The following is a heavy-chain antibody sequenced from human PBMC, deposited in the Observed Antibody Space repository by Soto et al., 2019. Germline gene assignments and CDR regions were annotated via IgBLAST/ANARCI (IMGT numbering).Heavy chain of an antibody. V-gene: IGHV3-74*03. CDR2: INNDGIDT. Sequence: EVQLVESGGGVVQPGGSLRLSCAASGFTFIGYWMHWVRQGPGKGLVWVARINNDGIDTTYADSVKGRFTISRDNTKNRVYLEMNSLRADDTAVYYCARDWSMVRERWFDPWGQGTLVTVSS. J-gene: IGHJ5*02. CDR1: GFTFIGYW. D-gene: IGHD3-10*01. CDR3: ARDWSMVRERWFDP.